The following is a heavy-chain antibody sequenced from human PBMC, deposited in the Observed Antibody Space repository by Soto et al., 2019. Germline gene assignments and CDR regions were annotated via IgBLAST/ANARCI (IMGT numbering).Heavy chain of an antibody. V-gene: IGHV3-73*02. J-gene: IGHJ3*02. CDR2: IRGRVDNYAT. D-gene: IGHD3-10*01. Sequence: EVQLVESGGGLVQPGGSLTLSCAAPGFTFSGSAMHWVRQASGKGLEWVGRIRGRVDNYATAYAASVKGRFTISRDDSRNTAYLHMNSLITEDTAVYYCTRLTSSRPDDACDIWGQGTMVTVSS. CDR1: GFTFSGSA. CDR3: TRLTSSRPDDACDI.